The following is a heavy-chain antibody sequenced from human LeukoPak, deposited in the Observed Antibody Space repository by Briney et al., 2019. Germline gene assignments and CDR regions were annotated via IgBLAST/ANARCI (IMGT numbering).Heavy chain of an antibody. CDR2: IIPIFGTA. V-gene: IGHV1-69*01. Sequence: GSSVKVSCKASGGTFSSYAISWVRQAPGRGLEWMGGIIPIFGTANYAQKFQGRVTITADESTSTAYMELSSLRSEDTAVYYWARDRGGIPSYGDYRYFQHWGQGTLVTVSS. CDR1: GGTFSSYA. J-gene: IGHJ1*01. CDR3: ARDRGGIPSYGDYRYFQH. D-gene: IGHD4-17*01.